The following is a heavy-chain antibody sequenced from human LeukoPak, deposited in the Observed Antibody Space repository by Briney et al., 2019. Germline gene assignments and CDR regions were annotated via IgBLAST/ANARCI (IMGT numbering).Heavy chain of an antibody. D-gene: IGHD2-15*01. CDR3: ARVSLGYCSGGTCYFQDH. Sequence: ASVKVSCTASGYTFTNYDINWVRRATGQGLEWMGWMNPNSGNTGYAQKFQGRVTMTRSTSISTAYMELSSLTSEDTAVYYCARVSLGYCSGGTCYFQDHWGQGTLVTVSS. J-gene: IGHJ4*02. V-gene: IGHV1-8*01. CDR1: GYTFTNYD. CDR2: MNPNSGNT.